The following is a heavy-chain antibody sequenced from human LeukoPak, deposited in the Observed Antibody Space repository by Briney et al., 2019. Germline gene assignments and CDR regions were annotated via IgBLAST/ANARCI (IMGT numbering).Heavy chain of an antibody. D-gene: IGHD2-15*01. CDR3: ARVSLGYCSGGTCYFQDH. Sequence: ASVKVSCTASGYTFTNYDINWVRRATGQGLEWMGWMNPNSGNTGYAQKFQGRVTMTRSTSISTAYMELSSLTSEDTAVYYCARVSLGYCSGGTCYFQDHWGQGTLVTVSS. J-gene: IGHJ4*02. V-gene: IGHV1-8*01. CDR1: GYTFTNYD. CDR2: MNPNSGNT.